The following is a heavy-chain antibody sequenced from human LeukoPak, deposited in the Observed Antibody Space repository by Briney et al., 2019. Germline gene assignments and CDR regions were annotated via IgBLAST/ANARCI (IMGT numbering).Heavy chain of an antibody. Sequence: YWSWIRQLPGKGLEWMGIIYPADSDIRYSPSFQGQVTISADKSISTAYLQWSSLKASDTAMYYCARQEYCSGGSCYTWFDPWGQGTLVIVSS. J-gene: IGHJ5*02. CDR1: YW. CDR3: ARQEYCSGGSCYTWFDP. D-gene: IGHD2-15*01. CDR2: IYPADSDI. V-gene: IGHV5-51*01.